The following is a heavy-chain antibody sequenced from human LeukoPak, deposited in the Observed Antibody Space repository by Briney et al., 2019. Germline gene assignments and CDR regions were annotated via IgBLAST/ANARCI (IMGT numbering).Heavy chain of an antibody. CDR3: GKTTVGYSSGQKPAWPVDY. CDR1: GFTFCSHA. CDR2: IFGSGGSP. Sequence: QTGGSLRLSCEASGFTFCSHAMYWVRQAPGKGLEWVAGIFGSGGSPHYADSVKGRFTISRDNSRNTVYLQINSLRADDTAVYYCGKTTVGYSSGQKPAWPVDYWGQGTLVTVSS. D-gene: IGHD5-18*01. J-gene: IGHJ4*02. V-gene: IGHV3-23*01.